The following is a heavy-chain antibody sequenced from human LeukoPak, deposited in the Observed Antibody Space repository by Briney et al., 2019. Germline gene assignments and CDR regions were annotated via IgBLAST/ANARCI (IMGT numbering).Heavy chain of an antibody. CDR1: GGSISSSNYY. CDR3: ARDAEYSSPLGRWFDP. Sequence: SETLSLTCTVSGGSISSSNYYWGWIRQPPGKGLEWIGSIYYSGITYYYPSLKSRVTISVDTSKNQFSLKLSSVTAADTAVYYCARDAEYSSPLGRWFDPWGQGTLVTVSS. CDR2: IYYSGIT. V-gene: IGHV4-39*07. J-gene: IGHJ5*02. D-gene: IGHD6-13*01.